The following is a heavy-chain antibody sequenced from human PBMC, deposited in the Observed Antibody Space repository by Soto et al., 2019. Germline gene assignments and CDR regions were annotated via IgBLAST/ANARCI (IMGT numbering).Heavy chain of an antibody. CDR3: TGGPPNWGFDS. CDR2: MSPKTANT. Sequence: ASVKVSCKASGYTFTTYDINWVRQTAGQGLEWMGWMSPKTANTGYAQKFQGRVTMTRSTSISTAYMELSSLTSEDTAVYYCTGGPPNWGFDSWGQGTPVTVSS. V-gene: IGHV1-8*02. CDR1: GYTFTTYD. D-gene: IGHD7-27*01. J-gene: IGHJ5*01.